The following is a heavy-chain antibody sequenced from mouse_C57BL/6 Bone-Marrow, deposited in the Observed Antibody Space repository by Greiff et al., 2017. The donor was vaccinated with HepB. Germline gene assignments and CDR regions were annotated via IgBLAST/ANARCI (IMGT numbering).Heavy chain of an antibody. D-gene: IGHD2-2*01. CDR3: ARWSGYDWFAY. CDR1: GFTFSSYT. V-gene: IGHV5-9*01. Sequence: EVHLVESGGGLVKPGGSLKLTCAASGFTFSSYTMSWVRQTPEKRLEWVATISGGGGNTYYPDSVKGRFTISRDNAKNTLYLQMSSLRSEDTALYYCARWSGYDWFAYWGQGTLVTVSA. CDR2: ISGGGGNT. J-gene: IGHJ3*01.